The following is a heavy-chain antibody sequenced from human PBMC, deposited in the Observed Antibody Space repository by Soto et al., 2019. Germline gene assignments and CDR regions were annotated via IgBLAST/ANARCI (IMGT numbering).Heavy chain of an antibody. D-gene: IGHD6-6*01. J-gene: IGHJ5*02. Sequence: QAQLVQSGAEVKKPGASVKVSCMASGYTFSGNYSHWVRQAPGQGLEWMGWINPKSGGTGYAQKFQGTVTMPTDTSTSTDYMELSSLRSADTAVYYCASGIAALRLSWFGPWGQGNLVNLSS. CDR2: INPKSGGT. CDR1: GYTFSGNY. CDR3: ASGIAALRLSWFGP. V-gene: IGHV1-2*02.